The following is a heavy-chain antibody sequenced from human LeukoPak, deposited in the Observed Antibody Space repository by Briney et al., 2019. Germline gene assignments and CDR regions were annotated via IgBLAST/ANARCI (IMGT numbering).Heavy chain of an antibody. CDR1: GFTFDDYG. V-gene: IGHV3-20*04. D-gene: IGHD3-3*01. Sequence: PGGSLSLPCAASGFTFDDYGMSWVRQAPGKGLEWVSGINWNGGSTGYADSMKGRFTISRDNAKNSLYLQMNSLRAEDTALYYCASITIFGVASLWGQGTLVTVSS. CDR3: ASITIFGVASL. J-gene: IGHJ4*02. CDR2: INWNGGST.